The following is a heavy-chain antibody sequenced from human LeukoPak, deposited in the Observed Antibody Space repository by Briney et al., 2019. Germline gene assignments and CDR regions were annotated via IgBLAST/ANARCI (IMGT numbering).Heavy chain of an antibody. Sequence: ASETLSLTCTVSGASISSSSHYWGWIRRPPGKGLEWIGSIYYSGTTYNNPSLKSRVTISVDTSKNQFSLKLSSVTAADTAVYYCARTRFGELLETNWFDPWGQGTLVTVSS. V-gene: IGHV4-39*01. D-gene: IGHD3-10*01. CDR1: GASISSSSHY. CDR2: IYYSGTT. J-gene: IGHJ5*02. CDR3: ARTRFGELLETNWFDP.